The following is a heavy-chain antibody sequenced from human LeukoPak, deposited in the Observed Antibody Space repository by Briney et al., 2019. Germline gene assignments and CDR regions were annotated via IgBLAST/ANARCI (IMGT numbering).Heavy chain of an antibody. CDR1: GGSISDTNW. Sequence: PSETLSLTCGVSGGSISDTNWWTWFRQPPGKGLEWIGEVNLQGSTNYNPSLKSRVAISVDKSENHISLKLTSVTAADTAVYYCAREGGPYRPLDYSGQGTLVTGAS. CDR2: VNLQGST. V-gene: IGHV4-4*02. J-gene: IGHJ4*02. CDR3: AREGGPYRPLDY.